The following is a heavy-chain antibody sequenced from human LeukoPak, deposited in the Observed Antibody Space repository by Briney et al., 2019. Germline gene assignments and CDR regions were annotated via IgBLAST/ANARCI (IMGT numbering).Heavy chain of an antibody. D-gene: IGHD3-22*01. J-gene: IGHJ4*02. Sequence: PGGSLRLSCAASGFTVSSNYMSWVRQAPGKGLEWVSVIYSGGSTYYADSVKGRFTISRDNSKNTLYLQMNNLRAEDTAVYYCASNYYDSTGTWGQGTLVTVSS. CDR1: GFTVSSNY. V-gene: IGHV3-53*01. CDR3: ASNYYDSTGT. CDR2: IYSGGST.